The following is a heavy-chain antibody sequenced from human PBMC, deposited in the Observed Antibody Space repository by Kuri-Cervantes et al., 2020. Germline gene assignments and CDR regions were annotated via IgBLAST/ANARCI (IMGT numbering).Heavy chain of an antibody. D-gene: IGHD3-3*01. V-gene: IGHV4-4*07. J-gene: IGHJ6*02. CDR1: GGSIGSYY. CDR3: AREIFGGTSGVRYYYYGMDV. CDR2: IYTSGST. Sequence: SETLSLTCTVSGGSIGSYYWSWIRQPAGKGLEWIGRIYTSGSTNYNPSLKSRVTMSVDTSKNQFSLKLSSVTAADTAVYYCAREIFGGTSGVRYYYYGMDVWGQGTTVTVSS.